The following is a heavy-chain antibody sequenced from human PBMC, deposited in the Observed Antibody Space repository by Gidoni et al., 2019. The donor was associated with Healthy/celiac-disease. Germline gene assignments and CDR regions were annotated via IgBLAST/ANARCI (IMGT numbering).Heavy chain of an antibody. CDR1: GYTFTSYG. V-gene: IGHV1-18*01. D-gene: IGHD2-2*01. Sequence: QVQLVQSGAEVKKPGASVKVSCKASGYTFTSYGISWVRQAPGQGLEWMGWISAYNGNTNYAQKLQGRVTMTTDTSTITAYMELRSLRSDDTAVYYCARGLGYCSSTSCSPTFFDYWGQGTLVTVSS. CDR3: ARGLGYCSSTSCSPTFFDY. J-gene: IGHJ4*02. CDR2: ISAYNGNT.